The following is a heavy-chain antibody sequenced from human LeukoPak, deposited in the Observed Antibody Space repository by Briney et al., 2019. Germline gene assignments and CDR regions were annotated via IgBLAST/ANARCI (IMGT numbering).Heavy chain of an antibody. CDR3: ARDRRVVPAAMDAFDI. CDR1: GGSISSGGYY. J-gene: IGHJ3*02. CDR2: IYHSGST. Sequence: SETLSLTCTVSGGSISSGGYYWSWIRQPPGKGLEWIGYIYHSGSTYYNPSLKSRVTISVDRSKNQFSLKLSSVTAADTAVYYCARDRRVVPAAMDAFDIWGQGTMVTVSS. V-gene: IGHV4-30-2*01. D-gene: IGHD2-2*01.